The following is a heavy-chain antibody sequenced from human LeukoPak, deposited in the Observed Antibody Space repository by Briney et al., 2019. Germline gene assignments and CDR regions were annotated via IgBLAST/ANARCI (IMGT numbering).Heavy chain of an antibody. CDR2: IYYSGST. CDR3: AETTVTNNWFDP. V-gene: IGHV4-31*03. Sequence: SQTLSLTCTVSGGSISSGGYYWSWIRQHPGKGLEWIGYIYYSGSTYYNPSLKSRVTISVDTSKNQFSLKLSSVTAADTAVHYCAETTVTNNWFDPWGQGTLVTVSS. CDR1: GGSISSGGYY. J-gene: IGHJ5*02. D-gene: IGHD4-17*01.